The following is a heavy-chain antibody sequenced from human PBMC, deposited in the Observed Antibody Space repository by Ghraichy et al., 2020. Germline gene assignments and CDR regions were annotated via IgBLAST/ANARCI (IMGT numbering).Heavy chain of an antibody. D-gene: IGHD4-23*01. CDR3: ASGDPVGTPPKSAFCI. J-gene: IGHJ3*02. CDR1: GFTFNNYE. CDR2: ISHSGSSI. V-gene: IGHV3-48*03. Sequence: GESLNISCAASGFTFNNYEMFWLRQTPGKGLEWLAYISHSGSSIFYADSVKGRFTISRDNAKNSLYLQMSSLRVEDTSVYYCASGDPVGTPPKSAFCIWGQGTMVTVSS.